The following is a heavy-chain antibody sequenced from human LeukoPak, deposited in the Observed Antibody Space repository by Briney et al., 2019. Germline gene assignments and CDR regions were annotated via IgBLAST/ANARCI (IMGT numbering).Heavy chain of an antibody. CDR3: ARVNMANLYYFDY. V-gene: IGHV4-31*03. D-gene: IGHD2-8*01. CDR2: IYYSGST. Sequence: SQTLSLTCTVSGGSISSGGYYWSWIRQHPGKGLEWIGYIYYSGSTYYNPSLKSRVTISVDTSKNQFSLKLTSVTAADTAVYYCARVNMANLYYFDYWGKGTLSPSPQ. J-gene: IGHJ4*02. CDR1: GGSISSGGYY.